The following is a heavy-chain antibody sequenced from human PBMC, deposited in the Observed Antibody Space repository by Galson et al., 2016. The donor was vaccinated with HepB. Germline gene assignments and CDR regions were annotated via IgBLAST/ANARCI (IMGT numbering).Heavy chain of an antibody. CDR3: ARDLEGHYYGSGTDYYTYGMDV. CDR2: INPTGGRT. CDR1: GYTFTNHN. J-gene: IGHJ6*02. D-gene: IGHD3-10*01. Sequence: SVKVSCKASGYTFTNHNIHWVRQAPGQGLEWMGIINPTGGRTTYAQKFQGRVTMTRDTPTSTVYMELSRLRPDDTAVYYCARDLEGHYYGSGTDYYTYGMDVWGQGTTVTVSS. V-gene: IGHV1-46*01.